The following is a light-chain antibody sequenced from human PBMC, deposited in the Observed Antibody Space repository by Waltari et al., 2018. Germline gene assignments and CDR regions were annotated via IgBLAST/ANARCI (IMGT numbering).Light chain of an antibody. Sequence: DIVMTQSPDSLAVSLGERATINCKSTQSILYSSNNKNYFAWYQQKPGQSPKLLFYWASTRESGVPDRFSGSGSGTDFTLTISSLQTEDVAVYYCQQYYSTPFTFGGGTKVEIK. J-gene: IGKJ4*01. CDR1: QSILYSSNNKNY. CDR2: WAS. CDR3: QQYYSTPFT. V-gene: IGKV4-1*01.